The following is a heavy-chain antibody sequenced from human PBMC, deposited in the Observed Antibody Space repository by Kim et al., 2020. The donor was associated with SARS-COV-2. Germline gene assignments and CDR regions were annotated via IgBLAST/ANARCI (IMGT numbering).Heavy chain of an antibody. Sequence: SETLSLTCTVSGGSISSYYWSWIRQPPGKGLEWIGYIYYSGSTNYNPSLKSRVTISVDTSKNQFSLKLSSVTAADTAVYYCARLEWSTGDYYYYGMDVWGQGTTVTVSS. D-gene: IGHD3-16*01. V-gene: IGHV4-59*13. CDR3: ARLEWSTGDYYYYGMDV. CDR1: GGSISSYY. J-gene: IGHJ6*02. CDR2: IYYSGST.